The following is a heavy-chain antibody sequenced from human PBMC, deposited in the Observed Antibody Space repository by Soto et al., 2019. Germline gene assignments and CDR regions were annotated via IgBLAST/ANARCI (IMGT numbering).Heavy chain of an antibody. CDR2: IIPIFGTG. Sequence: SVKVSCKASGGTFSNYAINWVRQAPGQGLEWMGGIIPIFGTGNYAQKFQGRVTITADESTSTAYLDLSGLRPEDTAVYYCARPVEMATISRSYLFYWGQGTLVTVSS. CDR3: ARPVEMATISRSYLFY. J-gene: IGHJ4*02. D-gene: IGHD5-12*01. CDR1: GGTFSNYA. V-gene: IGHV1-69*13.